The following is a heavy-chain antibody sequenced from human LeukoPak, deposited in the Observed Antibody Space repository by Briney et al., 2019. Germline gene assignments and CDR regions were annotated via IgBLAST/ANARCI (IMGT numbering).Heavy chain of an antibody. CDR3: AREPSYTSSWYTSCDY. Sequence: GGSLRLSCAASGFTVSSNYMSWVRQAPGKGLEWVSVIYSGGSTYYADSVKGRFTISRDNSKNTLYLQMNSLRAEDTAVYYCAREPSYTSSWYTSCDYWGQGTLVTVSS. CDR2: IYSGGST. CDR1: GFTVSSNY. D-gene: IGHD6-13*01. J-gene: IGHJ4*02. V-gene: IGHV3-66*01.